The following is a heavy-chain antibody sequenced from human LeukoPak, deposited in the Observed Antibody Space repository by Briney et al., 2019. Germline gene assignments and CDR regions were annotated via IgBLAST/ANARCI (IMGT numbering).Heavy chain of an antibody. V-gene: IGHV4-59*01. CDR3: ARAVNWFDP. J-gene: IGHJ5*02. Sequence: SETLSLTCTVSGGSISSYYWSWIRQPPGKGLEWIGYIYYSGSTNYNPSLKSRVPISVDTSKNQFSLKLSSVTAADTAVYYCARAVNWFDPWGQGTLVTVSS. CDR2: IYYSGST. CDR1: GGSISSYY.